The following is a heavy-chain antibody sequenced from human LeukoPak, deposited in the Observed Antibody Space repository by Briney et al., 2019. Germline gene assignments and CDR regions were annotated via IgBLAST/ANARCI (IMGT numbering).Heavy chain of an antibody. V-gene: IGHV3-30*18. CDR3: AKVRLAYYYDRLYHFDY. Sequence: GGSLRLSCAASGFTFSSYGMHWVRQAPGKGLEWVAVISYDGSNKYYADSVKGRFTISRDNSKNTLYLQMNSLRAEDTAVYYCAKVRLAYYYDRLYHFDYWGQGTLVTVSS. J-gene: IGHJ4*02. CDR1: GFTFSSYG. D-gene: IGHD3-22*01. CDR2: ISYDGSNK.